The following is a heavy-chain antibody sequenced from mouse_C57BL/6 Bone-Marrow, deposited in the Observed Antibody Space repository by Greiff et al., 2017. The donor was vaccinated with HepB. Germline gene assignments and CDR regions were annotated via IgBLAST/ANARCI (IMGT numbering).Heavy chain of an antibody. V-gene: IGHV5-17*01. J-gene: IGHJ2*01. CDR3: ARPGGFDY. CDR2: ISSGSSTI. CDR1: GFTFSDYG. Sequence: EVMLVESGGGLVKPGGSLKLSCAASGFTFSDYGMHWVRLAPEKGLEWVAYISSGSSTIYYADTVKGRFTIARDNAKNTLFLQMTSLRSEETAMYYCARPGGFDYWGQGTTLTVSS.